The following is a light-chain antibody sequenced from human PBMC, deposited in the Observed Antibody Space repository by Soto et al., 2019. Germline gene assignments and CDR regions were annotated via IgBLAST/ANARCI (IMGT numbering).Light chain of an antibody. CDR2: AAS. V-gene: IGKV3-15*01. CDR1: ESVTSS. J-gene: IGKJ5*01. CDR3: QPYNNWPPIT. Sequence: EIVMTQSPATLSVSPGDRATLSCRASESVTSSLAWYQQKPGQPPRLLIYAASTRATDVPARFSGGGSETEFTLTISSLQSEDFGVYFCQPYNNWPPITFGQGTRLEIK.